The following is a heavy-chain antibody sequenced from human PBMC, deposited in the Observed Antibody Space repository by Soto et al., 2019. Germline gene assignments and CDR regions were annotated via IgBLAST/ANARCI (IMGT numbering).Heavy chain of an antibody. CDR2: IYPGASDT. Sequence: GESLKISCKGSGYSFTSYWIGWVRQMPGKGLEWMGIIYPGASDTRYSPSFQGQVTISADKSISTAYLQWSSLKASDTAMYYCARPRSSSRNYYGMDVWGQGTTVTVSS. D-gene: IGHD6-13*01. V-gene: IGHV5-51*01. CDR1: GYSFTSYW. CDR3: ARPRSSSRNYYGMDV. J-gene: IGHJ6*02.